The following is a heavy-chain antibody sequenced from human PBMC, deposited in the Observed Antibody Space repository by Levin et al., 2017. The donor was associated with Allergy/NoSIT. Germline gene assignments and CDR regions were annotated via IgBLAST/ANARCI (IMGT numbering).Heavy chain of an antibody. CDR1: GFTFSNYG. J-gene: IGHJ4*02. Sequence: GGSLRLSCAASGFTFSNYGMTWVRQAPGKGLEWVSVISGGGTGTYYTDSVKGRFTISRDNSKNMLYLQMNSLRAEDTALYYCAKNRPSSGVYYEYYFDHWGQGTLVTVSS. CDR3: AKNRPSSGVYYEYYFDH. CDR2: ISGGGTGT. V-gene: IGHV3-23*01. D-gene: IGHD3-22*01.